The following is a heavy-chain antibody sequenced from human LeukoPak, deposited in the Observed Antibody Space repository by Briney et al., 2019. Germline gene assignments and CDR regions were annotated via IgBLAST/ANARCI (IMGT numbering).Heavy chain of an antibody. J-gene: IGHJ5*02. CDR3: ARGFGGYWFEP. V-gene: IGHV4-34*01. CDR2: INHSGST. Sequence: SETLSLTCTVYGGSFSSYCWNWIRQPPGKGLEWIGEINHSGSTNYNPSLKSRVPISVDTSKNQFSLKLSSVTAADTAVYYCARGFGGYWFEPWGQGTLVTVSS. CDR1: GGSFSSYC. D-gene: IGHD3-16*01.